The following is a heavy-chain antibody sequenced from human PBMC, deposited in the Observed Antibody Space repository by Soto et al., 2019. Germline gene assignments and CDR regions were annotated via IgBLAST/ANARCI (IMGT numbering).Heavy chain of an antibody. CDR3: ANGRYYYDSSAYFDY. Sequence: PGGSLRLSCAASGFTFSSYDMSWVRQAPGKGLEWVSAISGSGGSTHYADSVKGRFTISRDNSKNTLYLQMNSLRAEDTAVYYCANGRYYYDSSAYFDYWGQGTLVTVSS. V-gene: IGHV3-23*01. D-gene: IGHD3-22*01. CDR2: ISGSGGST. CDR1: GFTFSSYD. J-gene: IGHJ4*02.